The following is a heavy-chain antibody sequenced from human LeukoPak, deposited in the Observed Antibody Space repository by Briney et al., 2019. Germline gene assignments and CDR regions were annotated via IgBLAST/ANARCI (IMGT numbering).Heavy chain of an antibody. D-gene: IGHD6-19*01. J-gene: IGHJ4*02. V-gene: IGHV3-11*06. Sequence: GGSLRLSCAASGFTFSDYYMSWIRQAPGKGLEWVSYISTSGRYTNYTDSVKGRFTISRDNSKNTLYLQMNSLRAEDTAVYYCAKIWGSSGWYEYSFDYWGQGTLVTVSS. CDR1: GFTFSDYY. CDR3: AKIWGSSGWYEYSFDY. CDR2: ISTSGRYT.